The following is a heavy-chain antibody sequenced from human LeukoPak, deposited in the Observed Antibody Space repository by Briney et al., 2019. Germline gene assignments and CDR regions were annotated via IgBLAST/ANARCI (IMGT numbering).Heavy chain of an antibody. J-gene: IGHJ6*01. V-gene: IGHV4-34*01. D-gene: IGHD2-2*01. Sequence: PAETLSLTCAGYDRSFSGYYLSWIRQPPGKGLEWIGEINHSVSTKYNPSLKSRLPISLDTSNNQFSLRLSSVTAADTAMYYCARHPCSSSTCNYYYGMDVWGQGPTITVSS. CDR1: DRSFSGYY. CDR3: ARHPCSSSTCNYYYGMDV. CDR2: INHSVST.